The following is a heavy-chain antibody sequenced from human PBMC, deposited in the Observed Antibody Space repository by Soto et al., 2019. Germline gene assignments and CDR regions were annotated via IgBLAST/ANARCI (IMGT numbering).Heavy chain of an antibody. J-gene: IGHJ4*02. CDR1: RPSISNYY. CDR2: IYYNGNT. V-gene: IGHV4-59*08. Sequence: LSLTCPVPRPSISNYYWSWIRQPPGKGLECIGYIYYNGNTNYNPSLKSRVTISVDTSKNQFTLNLNSVTAADTAVYYCARHATRSYDYWGQGTLVTVSS. CDR3: ARHATRSYDY.